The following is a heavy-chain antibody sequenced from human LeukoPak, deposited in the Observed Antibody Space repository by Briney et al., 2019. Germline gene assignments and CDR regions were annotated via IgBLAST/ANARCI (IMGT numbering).Heavy chain of an antibody. CDR2: IHSSGST. CDR1: GGSISGYY. D-gene: IGHD6-13*01. CDR3: ARRLRLSSSWAYFDF. Sequence: NASETLSLTCAVSGGSISGYYWGWIRQSPGKGLEWIGYIHSSGSTNYNASLNSRLTISVDTSKNQFSLKLTSVTATDTAVYYCARRLRLSSSWAYFDFWGQGTPVTVSS. V-gene: IGHV4-59*08. J-gene: IGHJ4*02.